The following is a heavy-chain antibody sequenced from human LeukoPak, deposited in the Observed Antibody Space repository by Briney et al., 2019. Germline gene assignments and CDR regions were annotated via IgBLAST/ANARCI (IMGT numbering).Heavy chain of an antibody. CDR2: INHSGST. J-gene: IGHJ6*03. V-gene: IGHV4-34*01. D-gene: IGHD6-19*01. CDR1: GGSFSGYY. Sequence: SETLSLTCAVYGGSFSGYYWSWVRQPPGKGLEWVGEINHSGSTNYNPSLKSRVTISVETSKNQFSVKLSSVTAADTAVYYCARGLQWLVRYYYYYYMDVWGKGTTVTVSS. CDR3: ARGLQWLVRYYYYYYMDV.